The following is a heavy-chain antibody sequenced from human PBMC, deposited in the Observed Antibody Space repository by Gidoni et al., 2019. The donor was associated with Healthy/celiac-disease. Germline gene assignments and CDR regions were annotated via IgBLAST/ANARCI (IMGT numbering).Heavy chain of an antibody. D-gene: IGHD6-13*01. CDR2: INHSGST. V-gene: IGHV4-34*01. CDR1: GGSFSGYY. CDR3: ARARRAVSARWGMDV. Sequence: QVQLQQWGAGLLKPSETLSLTCAVYGGSFSGYYWSWIRQPPGKGLEWIGEINHSGSTNYNPSLKSRVTISVDTSKNQFSLKLSSVTAADTAVYYCARARRAVSARWGMDVWGQGTTVTVSS. J-gene: IGHJ6*02.